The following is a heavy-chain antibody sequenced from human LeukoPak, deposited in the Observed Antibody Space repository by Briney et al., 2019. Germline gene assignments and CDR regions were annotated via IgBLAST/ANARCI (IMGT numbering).Heavy chain of an antibody. V-gene: IGHV1-46*01. D-gene: IGHD4-17*01. CDR3: ASSTVTMYYFDY. CDR2: INPSGGST. CDR1: GYTFTSYY. Sequence: GASVKVSCKASGYTFTSYYMHWVRQAPGQGLEWMAIINPSGGSTSYAQKFQGRVTMTRDTSTSTVYMELSSLRSEDTAVYYCASSTVTMYYFDYWGQGTLVTVSS. J-gene: IGHJ4*02.